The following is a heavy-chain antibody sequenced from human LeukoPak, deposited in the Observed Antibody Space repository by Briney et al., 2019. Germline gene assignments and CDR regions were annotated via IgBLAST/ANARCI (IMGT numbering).Heavy chain of an antibody. CDR3: ARDLFQVVPAAMGLGAFDI. CDR2: ISAYNGNT. D-gene: IGHD2-2*01. Sequence: GASVKVSCKASGYTFPSYGISWVRQAPGQGREWMGWISAYNGNTNYAQKLQGRVTMTTDTSTSTAYMELRSLRSDDTAVYYCARDLFQVVPAAMGLGAFDIWGQGTMVTVSS. CDR1: GYTFPSYG. V-gene: IGHV1-18*04. J-gene: IGHJ3*02.